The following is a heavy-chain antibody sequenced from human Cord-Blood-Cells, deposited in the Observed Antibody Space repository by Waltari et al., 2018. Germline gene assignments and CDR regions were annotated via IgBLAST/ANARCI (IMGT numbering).Heavy chain of an antibody. CDR1: GYTFTSYA. CDR3: AREYCSSTSCYYYYYYYMDV. V-gene: IGHV7-4-1*02. J-gene: IGHJ6*03. Sequence: QVQLVQSGSELKKPGDSVKVSCKASGYTFTSYAINWLRQAPGQGLEWMGWINTNTGNPTYAQGFTGRFVFSLYTSVSTAYLQISSLKAEDTAVYYCAREYCSSTSCYYYYYYYMDVWGKGTTVTVSS. D-gene: IGHD2-2*01. CDR2: INTNTGNP.